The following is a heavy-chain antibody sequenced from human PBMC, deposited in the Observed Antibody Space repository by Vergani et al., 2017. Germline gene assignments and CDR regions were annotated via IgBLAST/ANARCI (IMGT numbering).Heavy chain of an antibody. CDR2: IYYSGST. V-gene: IGHV4-59*01. CDR1: GGSISSYY. J-gene: IGHJ6*02. CDR3: ARDSSSWQNYYYYGMDV. Sequence: QVQLQESGPGLVKPSETLSLTCTVSGGSISSYYWSWIRQPPGKGLEWIGYIYYSGSTNYNPSLKSRVTISVDTSKNQFSLKLSSVTAADTAVYYCARDSSSWQNYYYYGMDVWGQGTTVTVSS. D-gene: IGHD6-13*01.